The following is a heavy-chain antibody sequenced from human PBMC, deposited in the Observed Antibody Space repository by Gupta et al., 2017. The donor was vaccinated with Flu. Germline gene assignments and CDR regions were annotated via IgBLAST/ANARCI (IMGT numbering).Heavy chain of an antibody. Sequence: QSRVVESGGAVVQPGRSLRPSCEASGFSFGDHGIPWVSKAPGKGLEWGEANVHEGSDKNYGVPVQGLITMSRENSKNTLVLQMSSLRIEDTAVYYCAKDWRWNHNNYGMNVWGQGTTVTVSS. CDR1: GFSFGDHG. V-gene: IGHV3-30*18. D-gene: IGHD5-24*01. CDR3: AKDWRWNHNNYGMNV. CDR2: NVHEGSDK. J-gene: IGHJ6*02.